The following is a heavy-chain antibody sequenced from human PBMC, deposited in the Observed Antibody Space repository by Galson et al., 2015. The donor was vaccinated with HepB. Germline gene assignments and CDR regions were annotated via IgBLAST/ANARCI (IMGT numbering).Heavy chain of an antibody. V-gene: IGHV6-1*01. CDR3: ARVLGPVAAQVYYFDY. CDR2: TYYRSKWYN. Sequence: CAISGDSVSSNSAAWNWIRQSPSRGLEWLGRTYYRSKWYNDYAVSVKSRITINPDTSKNQFSLQLNSVTPEDTAVYYCARVLGPVAAQVYYFDYWGQGTLVTVSS. D-gene: IGHD6-19*01. CDR1: GDSVSSNSAA. J-gene: IGHJ4*02.